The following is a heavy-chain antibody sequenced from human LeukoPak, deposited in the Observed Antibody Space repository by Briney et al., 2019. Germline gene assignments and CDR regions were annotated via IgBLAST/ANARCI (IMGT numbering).Heavy chain of an antibody. CDR3: ARGGGYCGGDCYGIDY. D-gene: IGHD2-21*01. CDR2: ISVSGGST. J-gene: IGHJ4*02. V-gene: IGHV3-23*01. Sequence: GGSLRLSCAASGFTFSSYAMSWVRQAPGKGLEWVSAISVSGGSTYYADSVKGRFTISRDNAKNSLYLQMNSLRAEDTAVYYCARGGGYCGGDCYGIDYWGQGTLVTVSS. CDR1: GFTFSSYA.